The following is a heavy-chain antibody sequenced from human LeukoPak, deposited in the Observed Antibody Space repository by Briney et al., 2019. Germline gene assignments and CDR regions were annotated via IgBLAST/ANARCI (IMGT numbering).Heavy chain of an antibody. Sequence: GGSLRLSCAASGFTFSDYAMSWVRQAPGKGLEWVSGISGSASTTSCADSVKGRFTISRDNSKNTLYLQMNSLRAEDTAVYYCARRVGATGFDYWGQGTLVTVSS. V-gene: IGHV3-23*01. CDR2: ISGSASTT. J-gene: IGHJ4*02. CDR3: ARRVGATGFDY. CDR1: GFTFSDYA. D-gene: IGHD1-26*01.